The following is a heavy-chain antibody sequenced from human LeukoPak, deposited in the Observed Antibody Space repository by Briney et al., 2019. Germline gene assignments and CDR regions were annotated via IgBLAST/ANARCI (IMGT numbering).Heavy chain of an antibody. CDR3: ARQGYSSSSGFDY. J-gene: IGHJ4*02. CDR2: IYYSGST. Sequence: SETLSLTCTVSGVSISSSTYYWGWIRQPPGKGLEWIGSIYYSGSTYYNPSLKSRVTISVDTSKNQFSLKLSSVTAADTAVYYCARQGYSSSSGFDYWGQGTLVTVSS. D-gene: IGHD6-6*01. CDR1: GVSISSSTYY. V-gene: IGHV4-39*01.